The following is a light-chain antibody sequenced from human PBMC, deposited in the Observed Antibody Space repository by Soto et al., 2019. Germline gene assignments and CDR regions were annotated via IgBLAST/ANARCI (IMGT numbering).Light chain of an antibody. J-gene: IGKJ3*01. Sequence: DIQMTQSPSSLSSSVRERVTITCRASQVIRNDLGWYQQKPGKAPKRLIYAASSLQSGVPSRFSGSGSGTDFTLTISRLEPEDFAVYYCQQYGSSPRFTFGPGTKVDIK. V-gene: IGKV1-17*01. CDR1: QVIRND. CDR3: QQYGSSPRFT. CDR2: AAS.